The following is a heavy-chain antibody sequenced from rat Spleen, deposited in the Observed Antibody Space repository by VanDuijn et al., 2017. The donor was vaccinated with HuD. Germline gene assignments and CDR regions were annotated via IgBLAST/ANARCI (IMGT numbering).Heavy chain of an antibody. CDR1: GFTFSNYG. D-gene: IGHD1-6*01. CDR3: TTWDYYDNRFDY. V-gene: IGHV5-19*01. CDR2: ISPSGGSI. Sequence: EVQLVESGGGLVQPGRSLKLSCVASGFTFSNYGTHWIRQAPTKGLEWVASISPSGGSIYYPDSVKGRFTISRDNAQNTLYLQMNSLRSEDTATYYCTTWDYYDNRFDYWGQGVMVTVSS. J-gene: IGHJ2*01.